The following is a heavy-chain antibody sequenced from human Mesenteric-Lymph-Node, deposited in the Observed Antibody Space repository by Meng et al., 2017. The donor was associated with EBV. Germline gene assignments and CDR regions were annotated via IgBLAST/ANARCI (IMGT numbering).Heavy chain of an antibody. J-gene: IGHJ4*02. CDR2: VSADNGNT. CDR1: GYRFNTYG. V-gene: IGHV1-18*01. CDR3: ASGNSGINFDY. D-gene: IGHD4-23*01. Sequence: QVRLVQSGAEVKKPGASVKVSCKASGYRFNTYGISWVRQAPGQGLEWMGWVSADNGNTIFAQKFQGRVTMTADSSTSTAYMEVTSLTSDDTAVYYCASGNSGINFDYWGQGTLVTVSS.